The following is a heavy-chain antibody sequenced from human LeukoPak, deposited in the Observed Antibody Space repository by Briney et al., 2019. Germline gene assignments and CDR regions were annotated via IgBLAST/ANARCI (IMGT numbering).Heavy chain of an antibody. CDR2: ISSSSSYI. CDR3: ARTYCSSTSCYINLVDY. D-gene: IGHD2-2*02. Sequence: PGGSLRLSCAASGFSFSDYGMHWVRQAPGKGLEWVSSISSSSSYIYYADSVKGRFTISRDNAKNSLYLQMNSLRAEDTAVYYCARTYCSSTSCYINLVDYWGQGTLVTVSS. CDR1: GFSFSDYG. J-gene: IGHJ4*02. V-gene: IGHV3-21*01.